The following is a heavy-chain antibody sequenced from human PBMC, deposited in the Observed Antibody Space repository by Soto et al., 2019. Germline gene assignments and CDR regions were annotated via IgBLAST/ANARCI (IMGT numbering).Heavy chain of an antibody. Sequence: ASVKVSCKASGDTDTNYVISWVRQAPGQGLEWMGGIFPKFGTTYSAQKLQDRLTITADESTSTVYMQLSSLRLDDTAVYYCEAEMTFGKLSVVWGQGTTVTVS. CDR1: GDTDTNYV. D-gene: IGHD3-16*02. CDR3: EAEMTFGKLSVV. V-gene: IGHV1-69*13. J-gene: IGHJ6*02. CDR2: IFPKFGTT.